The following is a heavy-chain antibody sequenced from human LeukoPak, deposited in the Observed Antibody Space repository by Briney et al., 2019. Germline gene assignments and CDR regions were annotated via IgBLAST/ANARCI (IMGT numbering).Heavy chain of an antibody. Sequence: GGSLRLSCAASGFTFSIYWMSWVRQAPGKGLEWVANIKQDGSEKYYVDSVKGRLTISRDNAKNTLSPQMNTLRAEDTAVYYCARDGRCSSTSCYWRAWGQGTLVTVSS. CDR1: GFTFSIYW. CDR2: IKQDGSEK. V-gene: IGHV3-7*01. CDR3: ARDGRCSSTSCYWRA. J-gene: IGHJ5*02. D-gene: IGHD2-2*01.